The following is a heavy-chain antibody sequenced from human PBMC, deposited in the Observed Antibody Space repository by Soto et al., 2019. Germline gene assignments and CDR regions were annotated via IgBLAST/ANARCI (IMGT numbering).Heavy chain of an antibody. CDR2: ISYDGGSK. Sequence: QVQLVESGGGVVQPGKSLRLSCAASGFTFSTYGIHWVRQAPGKGLEWVALISYDGGSKYYGDSLKGRFIISRDNSHNTVSLQMNSLRADDTAVYFCAKEQLAMTVVVADDFHSWGEGTLVTVSS. D-gene: IGHD3-22*01. CDR3: AKEQLAMTVVVADDFHS. J-gene: IGHJ4*02. CDR1: GFTFSTYG. V-gene: IGHV3-30*18.